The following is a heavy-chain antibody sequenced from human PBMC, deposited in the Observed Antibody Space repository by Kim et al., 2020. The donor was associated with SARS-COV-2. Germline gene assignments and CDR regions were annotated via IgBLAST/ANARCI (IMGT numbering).Heavy chain of an antibody. J-gene: IGHJ4*02. CDR2: IYPGDSDT. V-gene: IGHV5-51*01. CDR3: ARRDYYDSSGYYLYYDY. D-gene: IGHD3-22*01. CDR1: GYRFTSYW. Sequence: GESLKISCKGSGYRFTSYWIAWVRQMPGKGLEWMGIIYPGDSDTTYSPSFQGQVTISADKSISTAYLQWSSLKASDTARYYCARRDYYDSSGYYLYYDYWGQGTLVTVSS.